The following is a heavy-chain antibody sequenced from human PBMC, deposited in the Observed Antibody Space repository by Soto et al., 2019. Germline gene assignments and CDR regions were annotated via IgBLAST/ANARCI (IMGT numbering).Heavy chain of an antibody. D-gene: IGHD4-17*01. V-gene: IGHV3-53*01. CDR3: ATTVTIYYYYGMDV. CDR2: IYSGGST. CDR1: GGSVSSGSYY. J-gene: IGHJ6*02. Sequence: PSETLSLTCTVSGGSVSSGSYYWSWVRQAPGKGLEWVSVIYSGGSTYYADSVKGRFTISRDNSKNTLYLQMNSLRAEDTAVYYCATTVTIYYYYGMDVWGQGTTVTVSS.